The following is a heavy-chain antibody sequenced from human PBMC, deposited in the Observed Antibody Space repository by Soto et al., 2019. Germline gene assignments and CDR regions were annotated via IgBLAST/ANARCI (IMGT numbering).Heavy chain of an antibody. Sequence: QVQLQESGPGLVKPSETLSVTCTVSGGSVSSVSSYWSWIRQPPGKGLEWVGYIFYGGSTHYNPSLPSRLSLSVDASKNEFSLRLSSVSPADTAIYYCAREHMGLQRSGALDIWGRGTMVTVSS. V-gene: IGHV4-61*01. J-gene: IGHJ3*02. CDR1: GGSVSSVSSY. CDR2: IFYGGST. CDR3: AREHMGLQRSGALDI. D-gene: IGHD2-21*01.